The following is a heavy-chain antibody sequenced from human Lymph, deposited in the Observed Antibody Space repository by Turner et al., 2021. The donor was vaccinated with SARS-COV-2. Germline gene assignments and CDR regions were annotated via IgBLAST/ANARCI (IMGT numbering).Heavy chain of an antibody. CDR1: GGPLSSHT. J-gene: IGHJ6*02. CDR2: IIPIFGTA. Sequence: QVQLVQSGDEVKKPGSSVKVSCKAYGGPLSSHTFSWVRPAPGQGLEVMGGIIPIFGTANYAQKFQDRVTITADESTSTSHMELISLRSEDTAVFYCARDGPPHGPYYYYGVDVWGQGTTVTVSS. V-gene: IGHV1-69*01. CDR3: ARDGPPHGPYYYYGVDV.